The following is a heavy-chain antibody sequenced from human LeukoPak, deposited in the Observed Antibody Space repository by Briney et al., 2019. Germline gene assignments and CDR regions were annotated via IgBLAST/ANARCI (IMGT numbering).Heavy chain of an antibody. CDR2: IYYSGST. CDR3: ARQSSPKGAVVHV. V-gene: IGHV4-39*01. Sequence: SETLSLTCTVSGGSISSSSYYWGWSRQPPGKGLEWIGSIYYSGSTYYNPSLKSRVTISVDTSKNQFSLKLSSVTAADTAVYYCARQSSPKGAVVHVWGQGTLVTVSS. D-gene: IGHD3-10*02. J-gene: IGHJ4*02. CDR1: GGSISSSSYY.